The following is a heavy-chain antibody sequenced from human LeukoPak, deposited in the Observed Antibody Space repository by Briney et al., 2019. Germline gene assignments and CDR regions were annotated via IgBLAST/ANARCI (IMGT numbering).Heavy chain of an antibody. CDR1: GGSTSSYY. Sequence: SETLSLTCTFSGGSTSSYYWSWIGQPPGRGLEWIGYIYGTVSPTYHPSLNIRVTISLAPSKNQLFLKLSSVTAADPAVYYCARPHGGDYAFDIWGQGTMVTVSS. CDR3: ARPHGGDYAFDI. CDR2: IYGTVSP. V-gene: IGHV4-59*08. D-gene: IGHD2-21*01. J-gene: IGHJ3*02.